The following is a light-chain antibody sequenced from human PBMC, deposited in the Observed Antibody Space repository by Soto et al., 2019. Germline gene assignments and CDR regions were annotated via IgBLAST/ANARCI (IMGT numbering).Light chain of an antibody. J-gene: IGLJ1*01. CDR1: SSDVGSYNL. V-gene: IGLV2-23*01. Sequence: QSVLTQPASVSGSPGQSITISCTGTSSDVGSYNLVSWYQQHPGKAPKLMIYEGSKRPSGVSNRFSGSKSGNTASLTISGLQAEDEADYYCCSYAGSRTSFYVFGTGTKVTVL. CDR3: CSYAGSRTSFYV. CDR2: EGS.